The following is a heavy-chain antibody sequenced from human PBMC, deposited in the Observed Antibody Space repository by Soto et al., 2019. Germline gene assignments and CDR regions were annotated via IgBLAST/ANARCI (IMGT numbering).Heavy chain of an antibody. CDR3: AKDFATVTSPGLHYYGMDV. D-gene: IGHD4-17*01. Sequence: QVQLVESGGGVVQPGRSLRLSCAASGFTFSSYGMHWVRQAPGKGLEWVAVISYDGSNKYYADSVKARFTISRDNSKNTLYLQMNSLRAEDTAVYYCAKDFATVTSPGLHYYGMDVWGHGTTVTVSS. CDR2: ISYDGSNK. CDR1: GFTFSSYG. V-gene: IGHV3-30*18. J-gene: IGHJ6*02.